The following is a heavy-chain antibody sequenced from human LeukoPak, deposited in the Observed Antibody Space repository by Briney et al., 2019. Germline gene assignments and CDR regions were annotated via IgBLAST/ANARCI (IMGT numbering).Heavy chain of an antibody. J-gene: IGHJ4*02. D-gene: IGHD2-8*02. Sequence: PSETLSLTCAVSGGSISSGGYSWSWIRQPPGKGLEWIGYIHHSGSTYYNPSLKSRVTISVDRSKNQFSLKLSSVTAADTAVYYCARGVRGGVPAHSPSKYYFDYWGQGTLVTVSS. V-gene: IGHV4-30-2*01. CDR3: ARGVRGGVPAHSPSKYYFDY. CDR2: IHHSGST. CDR1: GGSISSGGYS.